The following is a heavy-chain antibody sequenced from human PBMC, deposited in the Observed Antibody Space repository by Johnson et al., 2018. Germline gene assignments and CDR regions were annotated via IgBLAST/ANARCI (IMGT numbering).Heavy chain of an antibody. Sequence: EVQLVESGGGLVQPGGSLRLSCAASGFTFSSYDMHWVRQATGKGLEWVGRIKSKTDGGTTDYAAPVKGRFTISRDDSKNTLYLQMNSLKTEDTAVYYCTTVQWELPYAFDIWGQGTMVTVSS. V-gene: IGHV3-15*01. CDR1: GFTFSSYD. D-gene: IGHD1-26*01. CDR3: TTVQWELPYAFDI. J-gene: IGHJ3*02. CDR2: IKSKTDGGTT.